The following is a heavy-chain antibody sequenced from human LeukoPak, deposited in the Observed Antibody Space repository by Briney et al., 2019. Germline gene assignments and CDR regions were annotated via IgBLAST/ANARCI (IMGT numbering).Heavy chain of an antibody. J-gene: IGHJ5*02. CDR3: ARDSSSGSYGDGFDP. CDR1: GGSFSGYY. V-gene: IGHV4-34*01. Sequence: SETLSLTCAVYGGSFSGYYWSWIRQPPGKGLEWIGEINHSGSTNYNPSLKSRVTISVDTSKNQFSLKLSSVTAADTAVYYCARDSSSGSYGDGFDPWGQGTLVTVSS. D-gene: IGHD3-10*01. CDR2: INHSGST.